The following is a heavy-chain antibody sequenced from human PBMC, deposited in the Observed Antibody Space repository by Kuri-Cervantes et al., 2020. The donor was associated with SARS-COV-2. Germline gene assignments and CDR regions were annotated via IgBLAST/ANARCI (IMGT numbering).Heavy chain of an antibody. CDR3: ATTPPNYYYYMDV. V-gene: IGHV1-69*13. CDR2: IIPIFGTA. Sequence: SVKVSCKASGGTFSSYAISWVRQAPGQGLEWMGGIIPIFGTANYAQKFQGRLTITADESTSTAYMELSSLRSEDTDVYYCATTPPNYYYYMDVWGKGTTVTVSS. D-gene: IGHD1/OR15-1a*01. J-gene: IGHJ6*03. CDR1: GGTFSSYA.